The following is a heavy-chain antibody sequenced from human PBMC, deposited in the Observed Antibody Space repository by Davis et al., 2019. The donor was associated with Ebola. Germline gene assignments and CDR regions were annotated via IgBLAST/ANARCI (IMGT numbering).Heavy chain of an antibody. V-gene: IGHV3-74*01. J-gene: IGHJ6*02. Sequence: GESLKISCLASGFTFSRSWMHWVRQAPGKGLVWVSRINSDGTNTSCADSVKGRFIISRDNAKNTLYLQMNSLRAEDTAVYYCARRGQYYYGMDVWGQGTTVTVSS. D-gene: IGHD3-10*01. CDR3: ARRGQYYYGMDV. CDR2: INSDGTNT. CDR1: GFTFSRSW.